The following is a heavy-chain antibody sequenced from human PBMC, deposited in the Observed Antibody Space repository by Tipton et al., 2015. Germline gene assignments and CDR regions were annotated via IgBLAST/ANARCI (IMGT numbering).Heavy chain of an antibody. CDR3: ARADYGSGNYYVH. Sequence: SLRLSCAASGFTFDDYAMHWVRQPPGKGLEWVSGITWNSGFVDYADSVKGRFTISRDNARNSLYLQMSSLRTDDTALYYCARADYGSGNYYVHWGQGALVTVSS. CDR1: GFTFDDYA. V-gene: IGHV3-9*01. J-gene: IGHJ4*02. D-gene: IGHD3-10*01. CDR2: ITWNSGFV.